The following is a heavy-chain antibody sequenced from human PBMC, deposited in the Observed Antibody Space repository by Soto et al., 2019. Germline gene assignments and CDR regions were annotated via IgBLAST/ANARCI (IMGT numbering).Heavy chain of an antibody. CDR2: IKYDGSNA. CDR3: ARPGYCSGARCYSDRFES. D-gene: IGHD2-15*01. V-gene: IGHV3-74*01. Sequence: GGSLKLSCAASGFTFSSYWMHWVRQAPGKGLVWVAGIKYDGSNANYADSVKGRFTISRDNSKNTLYLQMNSLRVEDTAVYFCARPGYCSGARCYSDRFESWGQGTRVTVSS. CDR1: GFTFSSYW. J-gene: IGHJ5*01.